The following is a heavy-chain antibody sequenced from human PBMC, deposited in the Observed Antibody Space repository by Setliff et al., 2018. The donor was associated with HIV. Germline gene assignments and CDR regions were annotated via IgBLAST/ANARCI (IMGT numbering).Heavy chain of an antibody. J-gene: IGHJ4*02. D-gene: IGHD2-2*01. CDR3: ARRAYCSSTTCFDN. CDR1: GFTFSGYS. Sequence: GGSLRLSCAASGFTFSGYSMHWVRQAPGKGLEWVAFISHDSTYIHYAGSVRGRFTISRDTSKNTLYLQMNSLRAEDTAVYYCARRAYCSSTTCFDNWGQGTLVTVSS. V-gene: IGHV3-30*14. CDR2: ISHDSTYI.